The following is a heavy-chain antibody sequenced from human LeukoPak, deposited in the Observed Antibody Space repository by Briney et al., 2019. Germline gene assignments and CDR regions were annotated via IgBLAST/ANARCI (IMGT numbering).Heavy chain of an antibody. D-gene: IGHD6-19*01. CDR1: GFTVSSNY. V-gene: IGHV3-53*01. CDR2: IYRGGGT. J-gene: IGHJ4*02. Sequence: PGGSLRLSCAASGFTVSSNYMSWVRQAPGKGLEWGSVIYRGGGTYYSDSVKGRFTISRDNSKNTLYLQMNTLRAEDTAVYYCATRSSGWGQGTLVTVSS. CDR3: ATRSSG.